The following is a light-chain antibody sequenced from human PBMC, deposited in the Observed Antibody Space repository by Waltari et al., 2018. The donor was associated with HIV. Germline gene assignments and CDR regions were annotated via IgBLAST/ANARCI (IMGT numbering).Light chain of an antibody. CDR3: CSYAGNYPVR. CDR1: SGNIGSYF. J-gene: IGLJ3*02. V-gene: IGLV6-57*04. Sequence: NFMLTQPHSVSESPGQTVTISCTRSSGNIGSYFVSGYQRRPGSAPTTLIYEDDKRPSGVPDRFSGSSYISSNSASPTISGLKTEDEADYYCCSYAGNYPVRFGGGTKLTVL. CDR2: EDD.